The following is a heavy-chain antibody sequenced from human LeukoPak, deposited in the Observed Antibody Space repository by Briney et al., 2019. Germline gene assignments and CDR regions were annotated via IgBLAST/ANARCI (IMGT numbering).Heavy chain of an antibody. CDR1: GFTFSSYA. D-gene: IGHD1/OR15-1a*01. Sequence: GGSLRLSCAASGFTFSSYAMSWVRQAPGKGLEWVSAISGGGGSTYYADSVKGRFTISRDNAKNSLYLQMDSLRAEDTAVYYCARTVRGAFDIWGQGTMVTVSS. J-gene: IGHJ3*02. CDR3: ARTVRGAFDI. V-gene: IGHV3-23*01. CDR2: ISGGGGST.